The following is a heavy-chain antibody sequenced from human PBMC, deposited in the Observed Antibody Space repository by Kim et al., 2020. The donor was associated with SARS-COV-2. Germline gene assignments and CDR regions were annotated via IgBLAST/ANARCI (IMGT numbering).Heavy chain of an antibody. Sequence: SETLSLTCTVSGGSISSYYWSWIRQPPGKGLEWIGYIYYSGSTNYNPSLKSRVTISVDTSKNQFSLKLSSVTAADTAVYYCARGEGGYSYGYFTGYFDLWGRGTLVTVSS. V-gene: IGHV4-59*13. J-gene: IGHJ2*01. CDR2: IYYSGST. CDR1: GGSISSYY. D-gene: IGHD5-18*01. CDR3: ARGEGGYSYGYFTGYFDL.